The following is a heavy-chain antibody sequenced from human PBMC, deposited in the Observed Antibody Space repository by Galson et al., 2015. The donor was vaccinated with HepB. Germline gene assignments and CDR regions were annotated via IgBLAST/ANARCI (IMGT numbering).Heavy chain of an antibody. D-gene: IGHD3-10*01. CDR1: GGTFSSYA. CDR3: ARGNTYYYGSGKFFYFDY. J-gene: IGHJ4*02. Sequence: SVKVSCKASGGTFSSYAISWVRQAPGQGLEWMGGIIPIFGTANYAQKFQGRVTITADESTSTAYMELSSLRSEDTAVYYCARGNTYYYGSGKFFYFDYWGQGTLVTVSS. CDR2: IIPIFGTA. V-gene: IGHV1-69*13.